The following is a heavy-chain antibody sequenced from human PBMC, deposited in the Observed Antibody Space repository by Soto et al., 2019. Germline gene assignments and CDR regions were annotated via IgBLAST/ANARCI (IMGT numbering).Heavy chain of an antibody. V-gene: IGHV3-33*01. CDR2: IWYDGSNK. CDR3: ARDPGTSCCMCGMDV. CDR1: GFTFSSYG. D-gene: IGHD2-2*01. Sequence: GGSLRLSCAASGFTFSSYGMHWVRQAPGKGLEWVAVIWYDGSNKYYADSVKGRFTISRDNSKNTLYLQMNSLRAEDTAVHYCARDPGTSCCMCGMDVWGQGTTVTVSS. J-gene: IGHJ6*02.